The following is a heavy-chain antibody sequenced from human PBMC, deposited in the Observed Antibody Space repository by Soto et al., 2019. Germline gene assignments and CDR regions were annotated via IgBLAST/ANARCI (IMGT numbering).Heavy chain of an antibody. D-gene: IGHD6-19*01. CDR3: ARLTGSGRVENVYNWFDS. J-gene: IGHJ5*01. CDR2: IYYSGST. V-gene: IGHV4-39*01. Sequence: SETLSLTCTVSGGSISSSSYYWGWIRQPPGEGLEWIGSIYYSGSTYYNSSLKSRVTISVDTSRNQFSLKLSSVTAADTAVYYCARLTGSGRVENVYNWFDSWGQGTLVTVSS. CDR1: GGSISSSSYY.